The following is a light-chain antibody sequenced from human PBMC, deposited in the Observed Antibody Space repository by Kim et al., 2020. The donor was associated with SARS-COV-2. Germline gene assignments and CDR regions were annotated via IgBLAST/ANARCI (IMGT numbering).Light chain of an antibody. Sequence: SSELTQDPAVSVALGQTVRITCQGDSLRSYYATWYQQKPGQAPILVIYGKNNRPSGIPDRFSGSSSGNTASLTITGPQAGDEADYYCNSRDSNDNVVFGGGNQLTVL. J-gene: IGLJ2*01. CDR3: NSRDSNDNVV. CDR1: SLRSYY. V-gene: IGLV3-19*01. CDR2: GKN.